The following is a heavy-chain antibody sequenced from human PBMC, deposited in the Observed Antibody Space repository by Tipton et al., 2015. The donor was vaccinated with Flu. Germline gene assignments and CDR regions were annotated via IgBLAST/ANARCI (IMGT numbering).Heavy chain of an antibody. Sequence: CAASGFAFRGSAMRWVRQASGKGLEWVGRISTRANDYATIYPASVSGRFTISRDDSKNMTYLQMNSLKIEDTAVYYCNRLDSGLDFDFWGQGALVTVSS. V-gene: IGHV3-73*01. CDR3: NRLDSGLDFDF. CDR2: ISTRANDYAT. J-gene: IGHJ4*02. D-gene: IGHD5-12*01. CDR1: GFAFRGSA.